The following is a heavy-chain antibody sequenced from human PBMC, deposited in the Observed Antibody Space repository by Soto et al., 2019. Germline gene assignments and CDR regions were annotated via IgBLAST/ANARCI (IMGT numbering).Heavy chain of an antibody. Sequence: GGSLRLSCAASGFTVSSNYMSWVRQAPGKGLEWVSVIYSGGSTYYADSVKGRCTISRHNSKNTLYLHNNSLRAEDTPVYYCARDSLTRRGVSNYSYYMDVWGKGTTVTVS. J-gene: IGHJ6*03. CDR2: IYSGGST. CDR3: ARDSLTRRGVSNYSYYMDV. CDR1: GFTVSSNY. V-gene: IGHV3-53*04. D-gene: IGHD3-16*01.